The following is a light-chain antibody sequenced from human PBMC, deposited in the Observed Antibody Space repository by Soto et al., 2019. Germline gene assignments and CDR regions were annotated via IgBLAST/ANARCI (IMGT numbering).Light chain of an antibody. V-gene: IGLV2-23*01. CDR3: CSYTVSGTLL. CDR1: SSDVGSYDL. Sequence: QSALTQPASVSGSPGQSITISCTGTSSDVGSYDLVSWYQQYPGKAPKLIIYEGSKRPSGVTPRFSGSRSGNTASLTISRLLAEDEGDYYCCSYTVSGTLLFGGGTKVTVL. J-gene: IGLJ2*01. CDR2: EGS.